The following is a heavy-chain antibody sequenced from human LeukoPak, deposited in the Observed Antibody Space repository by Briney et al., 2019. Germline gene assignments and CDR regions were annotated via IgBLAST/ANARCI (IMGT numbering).Heavy chain of an antibody. V-gene: IGHV1-69*13. CDR2: IIPIFGTA. Sequence: GASVKVSCKASGGTVSSYAISWVRQAPGQGLEWMGGIIPIFGTANYAQKFQGRVTITADESTSTAYMELSSLRSEDTAEYYCARVGGEMALHYFDYWGQGTLVTVSS. J-gene: IGHJ4*02. CDR1: GGTVSSYA. CDR3: ARVGGEMALHYFDY. D-gene: IGHD5-24*01.